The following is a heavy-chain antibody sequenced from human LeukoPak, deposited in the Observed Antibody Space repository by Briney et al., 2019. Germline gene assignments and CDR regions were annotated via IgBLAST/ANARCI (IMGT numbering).Heavy chain of an antibody. CDR3: ARWGPKDYYDSSGYYYGIFDY. J-gene: IGHJ4*02. CDR2: INPSGGST. Sequence: ASVKVSCKASGYTFTSYYMHWVRQAPGQGLEWMGIINPSGGSTSYAQKFQGRVTMTRDTSKNQFSLKLSSVTAADTAVYYCARWGPKDYYDSSGYYYGIFDYWGQGTLVTVSS. CDR1: GYTFTSYY. V-gene: IGHV1-46*01. D-gene: IGHD3-22*01.